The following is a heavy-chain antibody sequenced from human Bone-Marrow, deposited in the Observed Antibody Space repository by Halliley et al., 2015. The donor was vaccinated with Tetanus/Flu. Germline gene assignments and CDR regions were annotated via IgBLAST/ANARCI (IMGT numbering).Heavy chain of an antibody. CDR3: ARGSFWLILVRGVCGGFDI. J-gene: IGHJ3*02. Sequence: TLSLTCAVNGGSFNAYYWSWIRQPPGKGLEWIGEINQSGTTNYKPSLKSRVTTSVDTSKNQFSLKLTSVTAADTAVYYCARGSFWLILVRGVCGGFDIWGQGTMVTVS. D-gene: IGHD3-10*01. V-gene: IGHV4-34*01. CDR1: GGSFNAYY. CDR2: INQSGTT.